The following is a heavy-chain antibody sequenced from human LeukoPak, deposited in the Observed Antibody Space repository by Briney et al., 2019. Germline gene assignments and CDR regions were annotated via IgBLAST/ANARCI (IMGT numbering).Heavy chain of an antibody. D-gene: IGHD1-26*01. V-gene: IGHV5-51*01. CDR1: GYRFTSYW. CDR2: IYPGDSDT. J-gene: IGHJ4*02. Sequence: GESLKISCKGSGYRFTSYWIGWVRQMPGKGLEWMGIIYPGDSDTRYSPSFQGQVTISADKSISTAYLQWSSLKASDTAMYYCASQYSGSYSHFDYWGQGTLVTVSS. CDR3: ASQYSGSYSHFDY.